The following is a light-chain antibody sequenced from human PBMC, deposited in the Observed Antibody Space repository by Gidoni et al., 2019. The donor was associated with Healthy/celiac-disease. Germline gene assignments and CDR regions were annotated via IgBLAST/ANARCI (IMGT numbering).Light chain of an antibody. J-gene: IGLJ2*01. CDR2: GKN. CDR3: NSRDSSGNHVV. Sequence: SSELTQSPAVSLALGQTVRITCQGDSLRSYYASWYQQKPGQAPVLVIYGKNNRPSGIPDRFSGYSSGNTASLTSTGAQAEDEAEYYCNSRDSSGNHVVFGGGTKLTVL. V-gene: IGLV3-19*01. CDR1: SLRSYY.